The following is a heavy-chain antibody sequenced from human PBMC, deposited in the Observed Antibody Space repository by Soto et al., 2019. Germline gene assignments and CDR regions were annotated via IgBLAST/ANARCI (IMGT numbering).Heavy chain of an antibody. Sequence: GGSLRLSCAASGFTFRSYGMNWVRQAPGKGLEWVALIWYDGSNKYYADSVKGRFTISRDNSKNTLYLQMNSLRAEDTAVYYCARDPDSYGYNYFDYWGQGTLVTVSS. CDR1: GFTFRSYG. J-gene: IGHJ4*02. V-gene: IGHV3-33*01. CDR2: IWYDGSNK. CDR3: ARDPDSYGYNYFDY. D-gene: IGHD5-18*01.